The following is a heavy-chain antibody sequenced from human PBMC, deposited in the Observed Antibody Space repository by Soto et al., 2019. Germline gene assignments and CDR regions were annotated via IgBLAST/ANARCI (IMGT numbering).Heavy chain of an antibody. J-gene: IGHJ4*02. CDR2: FDPEDGET. CDR3: ATVFRYNWNRYDFDY. D-gene: IGHD1-20*01. CDR1: GYTLTELS. Sequence: ASVKVSCKVSGYTLTELSMHWVRQAPGKGLEWMGGFDPEDGETIYAQKFQGRVTMTEDTSTDAAYMELSSLRSEDTAVYYCATVFRYNWNRYDFDYWGQGTLVTVSS. V-gene: IGHV1-24*01.